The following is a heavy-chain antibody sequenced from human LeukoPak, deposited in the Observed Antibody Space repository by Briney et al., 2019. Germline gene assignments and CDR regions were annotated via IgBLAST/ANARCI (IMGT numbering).Heavy chain of an antibody. V-gene: IGHV3-21*01. J-gene: IGHJ3*02. CDR1: GFTFNMFS. CDR3: ARDPDHAFDI. Sequence: GGSLRLSCAGSGFTFNMFSMNWVRQAPGKGLEWVSSISSSSSYIYYADSVKGRFTISRDNAKNSLYLQMNSLRAEDTAVYYCARDPDHAFDIWGQGTMVTVSS. CDR2: ISSSSSYI.